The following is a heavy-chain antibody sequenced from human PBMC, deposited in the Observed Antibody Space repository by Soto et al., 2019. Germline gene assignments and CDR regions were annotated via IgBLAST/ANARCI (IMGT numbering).Heavy chain of an antibody. CDR2: ISGYNGNT. Sequence: QVQLVQSGAEVKKPGSSVKVSCKASGYTFTNYGISWVRQALGQGLEWMGWISGYNGNTNYAQKFQGRVTMTTDTSTSTAYMDLRSLRSDDTAVYYCAREASHYFDYWGQGTLVTVSS. V-gene: IGHV1-18*01. CDR1: GYTFTNYG. CDR3: AREASHYFDY. J-gene: IGHJ4*02.